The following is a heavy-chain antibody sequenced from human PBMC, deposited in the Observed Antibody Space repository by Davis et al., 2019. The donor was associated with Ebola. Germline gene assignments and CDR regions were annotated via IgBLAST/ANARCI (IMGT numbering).Heavy chain of an antibody. D-gene: IGHD6-6*01. CDR3: ARGYSSSSGMAGLGY. CDR2: INAGNGNT. J-gene: IGHJ4*02. V-gene: IGHV1-3*01. Sequence: AASVKVSCKASGYIFSNNDINWVRQAPGQRLEWMGWINAGNGNTKYSQKFQGRVTITRDTSASTSYMELSSLRSEDTAVYYCARGYSSSSGMAGLGYWGQGTLVTVSS. CDR1: GYIFSNND.